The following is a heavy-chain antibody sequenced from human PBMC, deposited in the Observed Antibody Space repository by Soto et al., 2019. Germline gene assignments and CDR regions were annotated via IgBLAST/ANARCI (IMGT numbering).Heavy chain of an antibody. CDR2: IIPIFGTA. V-gene: IGHV1-69*01. Sequence: QVQLVQSGAEVKKPGSSVKVSCKASGDTFSSYAISWVRQAPGQGLEWMGGIIPIFGTANYAQKFQGRVTITADESTSTAYMELSSLRSEDTAVYYCARGRGGATMPYYYYYYGMDVWGQGTTVTVSS. J-gene: IGHJ6*02. CDR3: ARGRGGATMPYYYYYYGMDV. D-gene: IGHD1-26*01. CDR1: GDTFSSYA.